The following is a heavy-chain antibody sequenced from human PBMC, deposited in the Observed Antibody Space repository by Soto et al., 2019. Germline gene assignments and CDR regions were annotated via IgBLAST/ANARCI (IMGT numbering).Heavy chain of an antibody. J-gene: IGHJ3*02. CDR2: INEDGSDK. Sequence: PGGSLRLSCAAPWFTFCSYSMSWVPQAPGEGLEWVADINEDGSDKYYVDSVKGRFTISRDNAKNSLYLQMNSLRAEDTAVYYCARVNYDFWSGYPQAFDIWGQGTMVTVSS. V-gene: IGHV3-7*03. D-gene: IGHD3-3*01. CDR1: WFTFCSYS. CDR3: ARVNYDFWSGYPQAFDI.